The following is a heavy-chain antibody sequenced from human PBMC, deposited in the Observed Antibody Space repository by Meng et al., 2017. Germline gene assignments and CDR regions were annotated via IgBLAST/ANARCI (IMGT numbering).Heavy chain of an antibody. CDR3: ASALGRPY. J-gene: IGHJ4*02. CDR2: ISSSSSYI. V-gene: IGHV3-21*01. D-gene: IGHD3-16*01. CDR1: GGTFSSYA. Sequence: VQLGQSGAEVKKPGSSVKASCKASGGTFSSYAISWVRQAPGKGLEWVSSISSSSSYIYYADSVKGRFTISRDNAKNSLYLQMNSLRAEDTAVYYCASALGRPYWGQGTLVTVSS.